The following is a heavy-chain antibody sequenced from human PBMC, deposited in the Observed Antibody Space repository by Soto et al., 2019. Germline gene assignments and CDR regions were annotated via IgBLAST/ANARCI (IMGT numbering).Heavy chain of an antibody. J-gene: IGHJ3*02. CDR2: ITSSSSYI. Sequence: PGGSLRLSCAASGFTFSSHSMNWVRQAPGKGLEWVSSITSSSSYINYADSVKGRFTISRDNAKTSLYLQMNSLGAEDTAVYYCARDLLLVGRDAFDIWGQGTMVTVSS. CDR1: GFTFSSHS. CDR3: ARDLLLVGRDAFDI. D-gene: IGHD2-21*02. V-gene: IGHV3-21*01.